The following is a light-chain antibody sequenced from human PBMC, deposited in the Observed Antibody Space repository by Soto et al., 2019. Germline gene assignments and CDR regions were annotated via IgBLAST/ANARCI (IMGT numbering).Light chain of an antibody. CDR2: DAS. CDR1: QLVSGY. Sequence: EIVLTQSPATLSLSPGERRTLSCKPSQLVSGYLAWYQQEPGPAPXXLXXDASNSATGIPARFSGSGCGTELTLALTSMQSEDFAFSYCYQYNNCPPQVTFGQGTRLGI. CDR3: YQYNNCPPQVT. J-gene: IGKJ5*01. V-gene: IGKV3-11*01.